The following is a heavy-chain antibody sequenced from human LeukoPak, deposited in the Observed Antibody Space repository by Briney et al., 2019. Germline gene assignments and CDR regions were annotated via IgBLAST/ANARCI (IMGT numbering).Heavy chain of an antibody. Sequence: GASVKVSCKASGYTFTGYYMHWVRQAPGQGLEWMGRINPNSGGTNYAQKFQGRVTMTRDTSISTAYMELSRLRSDDTAVYYCARGRDGYNYGIFPFYYWGQGTLVTVSS. V-gene: IGHV1-2*06. CDR2: INPNSGGT. D-gene: IGHD5-24*01. CDR1: GYTFTGYY. CDR3: ARGRDGYNYGIFPFYY. J-gene: IGHJ4*02.